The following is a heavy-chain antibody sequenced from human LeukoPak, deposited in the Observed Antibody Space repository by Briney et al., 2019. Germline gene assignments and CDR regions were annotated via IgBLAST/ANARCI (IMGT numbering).Heavy chain of an antibody. D-gene: IGHD5-12*01. CDR2: INPDNGGT. CDR3: ARDPSNSGYDYLYYFDY. CDR1: GYTFTGYY. V-gene: IGHV1-2*02. Sequence: ASVKVSCKASGYTFTGYYMHWVRQAPGQGLEWMGGINPDNGGTNYAQKCQGRVTMPRDMSISTAYMELSRLRSDDTAVYYCARDPSNSGYDYLYYFDYWGQGTLVTVSS. J-gene: IGHJ4*02.